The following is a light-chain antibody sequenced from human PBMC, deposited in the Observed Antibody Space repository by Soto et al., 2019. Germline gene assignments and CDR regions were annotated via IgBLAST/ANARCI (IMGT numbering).Light chain of an antibody. CDR2: NTS. CDR1: QSINSTS. Sequence: ESVLTQSPGTLSLSPGEGATVSCRVSQSINSTSLVWYQRKFGQAPRLLIYNTSSRATGIPDRFSGSGSGTDFTLSISRLEPEDFAVYYCQHYGGSFIFGPGTKVDFK. J-gene: IGKJ3*01. CDR3: QHYGGSFI. V-gene: IGKV3-20*01.